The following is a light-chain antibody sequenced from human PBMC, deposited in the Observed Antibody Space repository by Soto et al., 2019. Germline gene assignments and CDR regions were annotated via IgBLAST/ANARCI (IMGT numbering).Light chain of an antibody. Sequence: DIQMTQSPSTLSASVGDRVTITCRASQSISSWLAWYQQKPGKAPKLLIYKASSLESGVPSRFSGSGSGTEFTLTISSLQPDDFATYYCQQYNSYPSFGGGTKVES. CDR3: QQYNSYPS. CDR2: KAS. V-gene: IGKV1-5*03. CDR1: QSISSW. J-gene: IGKJ4*01.